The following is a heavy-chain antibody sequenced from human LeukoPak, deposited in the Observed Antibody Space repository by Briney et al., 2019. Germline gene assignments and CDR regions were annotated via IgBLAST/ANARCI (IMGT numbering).Heavy chain of an antibody. Sequence: GGSLRLSCIASGFTFSRYAIRWARQAPGEGLEWVSAISSVGSNNYYADSVKGRFTISRDNAKNTLYLQMNSLRAEDTAVNYCARDVWRRDNWECGRGWFDPWGQGTLVTASS. CDR1: GFTFSRYA. D-gene: IGHD1-20*01. CDR2: ISSVGSNN. V-gene: IGHV3-30*04. CDR3: ARDVWRRDNWECGRGWFDP. J-gene: IGHJ5*01.